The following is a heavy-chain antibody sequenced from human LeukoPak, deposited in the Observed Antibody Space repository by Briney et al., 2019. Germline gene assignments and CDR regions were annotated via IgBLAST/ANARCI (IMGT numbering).Heavy chain of an antibody. D-gene: IGHD3-22*01. J-gene: IGHJ5*02. CDR3: ARDVYYYDSSGFDP. CDR2: ISSGGSII. CDR1: GFIFSSYE. V-gene: IGHV3-48*03. Sequence: PGGSLRLSCAASGFIFSSYETNWIRQAPGKGLEWVSYISSGGSIIYYADSVKGRFTISRDNAKNLLYLQMNSLRAEDTAVYYCARDVYYYDSSGFDPWGQGTLVTVSS.